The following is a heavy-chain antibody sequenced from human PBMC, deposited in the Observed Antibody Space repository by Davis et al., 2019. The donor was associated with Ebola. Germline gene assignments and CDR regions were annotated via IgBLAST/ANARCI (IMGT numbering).Heavy chain of an antibody. Sequence: GESLKISCAASEFTFSSYVMHWVRQAPGKGLEWVALISYDGSNKDYADSVKGRFTISRDNSKNTLYLQMNSLRVEDTAVYYCARENSPVPDDIVIVAADNEDDYYYDGMDVWGKGTTVTVSS. V-gene: IGHV3-30-3*01. CDR3: ARENSPVPDDIVIVAADNEDDYYYDGMDV. CDR1: EFTFSSYV. CDR2: ISYDGSNK. J-gene: IGHJ6*04. D-gene: IGHD2-2*01.